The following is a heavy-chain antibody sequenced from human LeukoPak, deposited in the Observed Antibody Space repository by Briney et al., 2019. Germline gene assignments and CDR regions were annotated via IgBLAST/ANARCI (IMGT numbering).Heavy chain of an antibody. Sequence: PGGSLRLSCAASGFTFSSYAMHWVRQAPGKGLQWVAVISYDGSNKYYADSVKGRFTISRDNAKNSLYLQMNSLRAEDTAVYYCARDMNLQKWGQGTLVTVSS. V-gene: IGHV3-30-3*01. CDR2: ISYDGSNK. CDR1: GFTFSSYA. D-gene: IGHD3-16*01. J-gene: IGHJ4*02. CDR3: ARDMNLQK.